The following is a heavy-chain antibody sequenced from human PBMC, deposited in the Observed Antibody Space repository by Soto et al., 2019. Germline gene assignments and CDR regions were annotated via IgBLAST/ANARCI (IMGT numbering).Heavy chain of an antibody. J-gene: IGHJ4*02. Sequence: QVQLVQSGAEVKKPGASVKVSCKASGYTFSSYSMQWVRQAPGQRLEWMGWIDAGNENTKYSQKLQGRLTITRDTSASTAYMELSSLRSEETAVYYCARGVASGWSPYDYWGQGTVVTVSS. V-gene: IGHV1-3*01. CDR3: ARGVASGWSPYDY. CDR2: IDAGNENT. D-gene: IGHD6-19*01. CDR1: GYTFSSYS.